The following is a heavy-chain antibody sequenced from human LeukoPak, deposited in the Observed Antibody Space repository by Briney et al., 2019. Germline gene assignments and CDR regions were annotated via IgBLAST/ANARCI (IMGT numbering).Heavy chain of an antibody. CDR1: GGTFTSYT. V-gene: IGHV1-69*02. CDR2: IIPILGIA. D-gene: IGHD2-2*01. J-gene: IGHJ6*03. Sequence: GASVKVSCKASGGTFTSYTISWVRQAPGQGLEWMGRIIPILGIANYEQKFQGRVTITADKSTSTAYMELSRLRSDDTAVYYCAAVGYCSSTSCYYYYYMDVWGKGTTVTVSS. CDR3: AAVGYCSSTSCYYYYYMDV.